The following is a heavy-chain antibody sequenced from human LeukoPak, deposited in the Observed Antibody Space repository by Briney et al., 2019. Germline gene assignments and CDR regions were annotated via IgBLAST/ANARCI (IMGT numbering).Heavy chain of an antibody. V-gene: IGHV5-51*01. D-gene: IGHD1-26*01. CDR2: IYPGDSDT. CDR1: GYSFNNYW. CDR3: ARVGGSLNTPADP. J-gene: IGHJ5*02. Sequence: GESLKSSCKGSGYSFNNYWIGWVRQMPGQGLEWMGIIYPGDSDTSYSPSVQGQVTISADKSISTAYLQWSSLKASDTAMYYCARVGGSLNTPADPWGQGTLVTLSS.